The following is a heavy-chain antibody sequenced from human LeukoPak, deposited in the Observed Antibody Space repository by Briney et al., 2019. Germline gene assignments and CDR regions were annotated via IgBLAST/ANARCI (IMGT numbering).Heavy chain of an antibody. Sequence: SETLSLTCTVSGGSISSSSYYWGWIRQPPGKGLEWIVRFYYSGSTYYNPSLKSRVTISVDTSKNQFSLKLSFVTDADTGVYYCAARIMITFGGAHRGFDAWGQGTLVTVSS. V-gene: IGHV4-39*07. CDR1: GGSISSSSYY. D-gene: IGHD3-16*01. CDR3: AARIMITFGGAHRGFDA. CDR2: FYYSGST. J-gene: IGHJ5*02.